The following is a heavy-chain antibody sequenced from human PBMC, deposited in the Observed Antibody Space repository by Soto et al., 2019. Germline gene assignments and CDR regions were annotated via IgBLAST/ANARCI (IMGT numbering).Heavy chain of an antibody. D-gene: IGHD3-9*01. CDR3: ARAGWVSKYYDILTGYSYFDY. V-gene: IGHV4-31*03. Sequence: PSETLSLTCTVSSGSISSGGYYWSWIRQHPGKGLEWIGYIYYSGSTYYNPSLKSRVTISVDTSKNQFSLKLSSVTAADTAVYYCARAGWVSKYYDILTGYSYFDYWGQGTLVTVSS. CDR2: IYYSGST. CDR1: SGSISSGGYY. J-gene: IGHJ4*02.